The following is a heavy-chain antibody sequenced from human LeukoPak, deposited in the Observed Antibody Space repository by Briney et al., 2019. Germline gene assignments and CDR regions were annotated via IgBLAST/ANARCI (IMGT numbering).Heavy chain of an antibody. V-gene: IGHV4-39*07. D-gene: IGHD4-11*01. J-gene: IGHJ4*02. CDR2: IYYSGST. Sequence: PSETLSLTCTVSGGSISSSSYYWGWIRQPPGRGLEWIGSIYYSGSTYYNPSLKSRVTISVDTSKNQFSLKLSSVTAADTAVYYCARYSPTRRGPYYFDYWGQGTLVTVSS. CDR1: GGSISSSSYY. CDR3: ARYSPTRRGPYYFDY.